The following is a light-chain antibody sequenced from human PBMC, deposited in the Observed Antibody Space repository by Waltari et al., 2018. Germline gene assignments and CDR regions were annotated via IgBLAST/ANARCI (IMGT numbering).Light chain of an antibody. CDR3: QQYNSYSSWT. J-gene: IGKJ1*01. V-gene: IGKV1-5*03. CDR2: KAS. CDR1: QSISSW. Sequence: DIQMTQSPSTLSASVGDRVTITCRASQSISSWLAWYQQKPGKAPNLLIYKASCLESGVPSRFSGSGSGTEYTLTISSLQPDDFATYYCQQYNSYSSWTFGQGTKVEIK.